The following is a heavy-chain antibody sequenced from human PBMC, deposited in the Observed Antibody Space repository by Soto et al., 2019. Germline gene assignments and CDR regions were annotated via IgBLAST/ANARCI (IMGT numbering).Heavy chain of an antibody. CDR3: ARSRITIFGMLIIGYYFDY. V-gene: IGHV4-59*01. Sequence: SETLSLTCTVSGGSISSYYWSWIRQPPGKGLEWIGYIYYSGSTNYNPSLKSRVTISVDTSKNQFSLKLSSVTAADTAVYYCARSRITIFGMLIIGYYFDYWGQGTLVTVSS. CDR1: GGSISSYY. D-gene: IGHD3-3*01. J-gene: IGHJ4*02. CDR2: IYYSGST.